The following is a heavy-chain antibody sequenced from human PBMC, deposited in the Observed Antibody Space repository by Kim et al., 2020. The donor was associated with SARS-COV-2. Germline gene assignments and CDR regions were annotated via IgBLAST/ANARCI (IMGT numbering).Heavy chain of an antibody. D-gene: IGHD5-12*01. V-gene: IGHV1-3*01. CDR3: ARISVRDGYNVDD. CDR1: GYTFASYA. CDR2: INGGNGDT. J-gene: IGHJ4*02. Sequence: ASVKVSCKASGYTFASYAIFWVRQAPGQRLEWMGWINGGNGDTKYSQKFQGRVTITRDTSASTAYMELSSLTSEDTAVYYCARISVRDGYNVDDWGQGTLVTVSS.